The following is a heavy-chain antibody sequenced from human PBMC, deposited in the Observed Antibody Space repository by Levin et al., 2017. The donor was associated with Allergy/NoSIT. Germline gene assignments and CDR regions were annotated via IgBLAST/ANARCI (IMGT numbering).Heavy chain of an antibody. CDR1: GFTFSSYE. CDR2: ISSTGSTI. J-gene: IGHJ4*02. D-gene: IGHD3-3*01. CDR3: ARQLGNFWSGYNYFDY. Sequence: GGSLRLSCAASGFTFSSYEMNWVRRAPGKGLEWVSYISSTGSTIYSADSVKGRCTISRDNAKNSLYLHMNSLRAEDTAVYYCARQLGNFWSGYNYFDYWGQGTLVTVSS. V-gene: IGHV3-48*03.